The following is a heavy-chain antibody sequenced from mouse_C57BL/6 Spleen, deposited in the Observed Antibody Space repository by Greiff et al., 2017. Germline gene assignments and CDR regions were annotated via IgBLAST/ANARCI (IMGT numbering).Heavy chain of an antibody. Sequence: VQLQQSGAELVKPGASVKMSCKASGYTFTSYWITWVKQRPGQGLEWIGDIYPGSGSTNYNEKFKSKATLTVDTSSSTAYMQLSSLTSEDSAVYYCARGYDYDGDYYAMDYWGQGTSVTVSS. D-gene: IGHD2-4*01. V-gene: IGHV1-55*01. J-gene: IGHJ4*01. CDR2: IYPGSGST. CDR1: GYTFTSYW. CDR3: ARGYDYDGDYYAMDY.